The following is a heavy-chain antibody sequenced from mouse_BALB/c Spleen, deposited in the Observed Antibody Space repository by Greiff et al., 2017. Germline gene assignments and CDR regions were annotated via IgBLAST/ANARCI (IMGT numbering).Heavy chain of an antibody. CDR3: ARLLPFYAMDY. Sequence: EVKLVESGGGLVQPGGSLKLSCAASGFTFSSYGMSWVRQTPDKRLELVATINSNGGSTYYPDSVKGRFTISRDNAKNTLYLQMSSLKSEDTAMYYCARLLPFYAMDYWGQGTSVTVSS. CDR2: INSNGGST. V-gene: IGHV5-6-3*01. J-gene: IGHJ4*01. D-gene: IGHD2-3*01. CDR1: GFTFSSYG.